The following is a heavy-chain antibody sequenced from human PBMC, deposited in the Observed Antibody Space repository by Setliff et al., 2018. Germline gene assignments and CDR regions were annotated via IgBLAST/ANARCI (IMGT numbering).Heavy chain of an antibody. CDR2: MNPNSGNT. CDR3: ARGRERDYNFWSGYYTYYYYGMDV. J-gene: IGHJ6*02. V-gene: IGHV1-8*02. CDR1: GYTFTSYD. Sequence: ASVKVSCKASGYTFTSYDINWVRQATGQGLEWMGWMNPNSGNTGYAQKFQGRVTMTRNTSISTAYMELSSLRSEDTAMYYCARGRERDYNFWSGYYTYYYYGMDVWGQGTTVTVSS. D-gene: IGHD3-3*01.